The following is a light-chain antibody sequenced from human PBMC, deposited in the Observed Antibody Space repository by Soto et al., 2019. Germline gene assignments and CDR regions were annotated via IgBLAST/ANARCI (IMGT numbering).Light chain of an antibody. CDR2: DAS. CDR3: QQRSNWPWK. Sequence: EIVLTQSPATLSLSPGERATLSCWASQSVSSYLAWYQQKPGQAPRLLIYDASDRATGIPARFSGSGSGTDFTLANRQLEPEDFAVYYCQQRSNWPWKFGQGTKVEIK. J-gene: IGKJ1*01. V-gene: IGKV3-11*01. CDR1: QSVSSY.